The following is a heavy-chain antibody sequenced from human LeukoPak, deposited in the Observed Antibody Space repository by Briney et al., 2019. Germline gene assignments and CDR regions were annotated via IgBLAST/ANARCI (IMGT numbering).Heavy chain of an antibody. J-gene: IGHJ5*02. D-gene: IGHD1-7*01. V-gene: IGHV3-11*01. CDR2: ISSSGSTI. Sequence: GGSLRVSCAASGFTFSDYYMSWIRQARGKGLEWVSYISSSGSTIYYADSVKGRFTISRDNAKNSLYLQMNSLRAEDTAVYYCARVGPYNWNYGWFDPWGQGTLVTVSS. CDR1: GFTFSDYY. CDR3: ARVGPYNWNYGWFDP.